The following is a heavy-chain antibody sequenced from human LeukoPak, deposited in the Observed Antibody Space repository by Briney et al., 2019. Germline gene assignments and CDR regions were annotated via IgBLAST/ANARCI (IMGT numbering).Heavy chain of an antibody. D-gene: IGHD6-19*01. Sequence: ASVKVSCKASGYTFTSYGISWVRQAPGQGLEWMGWISAYNGNTNYAQKLQGRVTMTTDTSTSTAYMELRSLRSDDTAVYYCARVSSSGWYWPAYYYYYMDVWGKGTTVTVSS. CDR2: ISAYNGNT. CDR3: ARVSSSGWYWPAYYYYYMDV. V-gene: IGHV1-18*01. CDR1: GYTFTSYG. J-gene: IGHJ6*03.